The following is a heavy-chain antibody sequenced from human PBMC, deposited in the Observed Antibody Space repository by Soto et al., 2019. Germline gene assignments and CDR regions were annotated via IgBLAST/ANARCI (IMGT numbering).Heavy chain of an antibody. CDR3: AKDVESGWYEAFDY. D-gene: IGHD6-19*01. CDR1: GFALSQYG. Sequence: EGSLRLSCTASGFALSQYGMSWVRQAPGKGLEWVSGIRSFDYRTNYADSVKGRFTISRDNSKSTLSLQMNSLRAEDTAVYYCAKDVESGWYEAFDYWGPGTLVTVSS. CDR2: IRSFDYRT. J-gene: IGHJ4*02. V-gene: IGHV3-23*01.